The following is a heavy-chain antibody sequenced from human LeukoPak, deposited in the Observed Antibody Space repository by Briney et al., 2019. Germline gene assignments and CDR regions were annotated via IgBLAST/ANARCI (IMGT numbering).Heavy chain of an antibody. V-gene: IGHV4-39*07. CDR2: IYYSGST. CDR3: ARGYGGNSESWGYYFDY. D-gene: IGHD4-23*01. J-gene: IGHJ4*02. CDR1: GGSISSYY. Sequence: SETLSLTCTVSGGSISSYYWSWIRQPPGKGLEWIGSIYYSGSTYYNPSLKSRVTISVDTSKNQFSLKLSSVTAADTAVYYCARGYGGNSESWGYYFDYWGQGTLVTVSS.